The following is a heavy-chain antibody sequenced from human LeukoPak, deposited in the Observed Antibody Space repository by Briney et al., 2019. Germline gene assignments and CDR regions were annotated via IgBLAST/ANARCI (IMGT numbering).Heavy chain of an antibody. V-gene: IGHV4-30-2*01. CDR1: GGSISSGGYS. D-gene: IGHD3-10*01. J-gene: IGHJ4*02. CDR3: ARSHYYGSGSLDY. Sequence: SETLSLTCAVSGGSISSGGYSWSWIRQPPGKGLEGIGYIYHSGSTYYNPSLKSRVTISVDRSKNQFSLKLSSVTAADTAVYYCARSHYYGSGSLDYWGQGTLVTVSS. CDR2: IYHSGST.